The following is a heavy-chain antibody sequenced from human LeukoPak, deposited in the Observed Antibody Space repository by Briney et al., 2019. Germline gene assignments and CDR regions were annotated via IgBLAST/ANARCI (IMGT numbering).Heavy chain of an antibody. CDR1: GFTFSSYA. V-gene: IGHV3-30-3*01. D-gene: IGHD3-9*01. CDR2: ISYDGSNK. Sequence: GGSLRLSCAASGFTFSSYAMHWVRQAPGKGLEWVAVISYDGSNKYYADSVEGRFTISRDNSKNTLYLQMNSLRAEDTAVYYCARSSTGMRYFYWFAADYWGQGTLVTVSS. CDR3: ARSSTGMRYFYWFAADY. J-gene: IGHJ4*02.